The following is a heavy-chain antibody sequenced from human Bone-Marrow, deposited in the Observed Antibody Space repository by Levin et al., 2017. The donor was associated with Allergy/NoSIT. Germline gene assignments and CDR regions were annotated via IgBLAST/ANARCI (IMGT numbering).Heavy chain of an antibody. Sequence: WASVKVSCKTSGYTFTDHYIHWVRQAPGQGLEWMGWMNPKSHSRRHARQFEGRITMTRDTSINTAYMELSSLRSDDTALYYCAAVGIYYDSSGFYWRDEFDFWGQGTMVTFSS. J-gene: IGHJ3*01. CDR2: MNPKSHSR. V-gene: IGHV1-2*02. D-gene: IGHD3-22*01. CDR1: GYTFTDHY. CDR3: AAVGIYYDSSGFYWRDEFDF.